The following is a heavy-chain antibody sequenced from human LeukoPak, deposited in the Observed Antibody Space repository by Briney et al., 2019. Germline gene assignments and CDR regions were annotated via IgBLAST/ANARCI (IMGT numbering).Heavy chain of an antibody. D-gene: IGHD3-10*01. J-gene: IGHJ4*02. CDR1: GFTFSSYG. CDR2: ISYDGSNK. CDR3: ARDLYYYGSGNFVPGLPDY. Sequence: RPGGSLRLSCAASGFTFSSYGMHWVRQAPGKGLEWVAVISYDGSNKYYADSVKGRYTISRDNSKNTLYLQMNSLRAEDTAVYYCARDLYYYGSGNFVPGLPDYWGQGTLVTVPS. V-gene: IGHV3-30*03.